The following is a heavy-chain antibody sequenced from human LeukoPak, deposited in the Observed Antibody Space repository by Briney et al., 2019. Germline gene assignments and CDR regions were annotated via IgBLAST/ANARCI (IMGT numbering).Heavy chain of an antibody. V-gene: IGHV1-2*02. D-gene: IGHD5/OR15-5a*01. J-gene: IGHJ3*02. CDR1: GYTFTSYG. CDR2: INPNSGGT. Sequence: GASVKVSCKASGYTFTSYGISWVRQAPGQGLEWMGWINPNSGGTNYAQKFQGRVTMTRDTSISTAYMELSRLRSDDTAVYYCARTPIVSTAFDIWGQGTMVTVSS. CDR3: ARTPIVSTAFDI.